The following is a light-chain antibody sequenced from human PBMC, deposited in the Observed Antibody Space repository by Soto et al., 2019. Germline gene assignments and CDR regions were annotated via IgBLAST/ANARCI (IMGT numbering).Light chain of an antibody. Sequence: DIQMTQSPSSLSASVGDRVNITCRASQSIARNLNWYQQKAGKAPKLLLYAASSLQSGVPPRFSGSGSGTHFSLTINSLQVEDFATYYCQQSYTTPRTFGGGNKVENK. J-gene: IGKJ4*01. CDR2: AAS. CDR1: QSIARN. V-gene: IGKV1-39*01. CDR3: QQSYTTPRT.